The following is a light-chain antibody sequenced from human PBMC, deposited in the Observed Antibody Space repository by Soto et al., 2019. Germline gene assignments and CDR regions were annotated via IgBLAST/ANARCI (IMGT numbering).Light chain of an antibody. Sequence: QSALTQPASVSGSPGQSITISCTGSSGDVGSHDLVSWYQQHPGKAPILIIYEGSARPSGISNRFSGSKSGNTASLTISGLQAEDEADYYCCSYAGSTSYAGDSTFVVFGGGTKLTVL. V-gene: IGLV2-23*01. CDR2: EGS. CDR1: SGDVGSHDL. J-gene: IGLJ3*02. CDR3: CSYAGSTSYAGDSTFVV.